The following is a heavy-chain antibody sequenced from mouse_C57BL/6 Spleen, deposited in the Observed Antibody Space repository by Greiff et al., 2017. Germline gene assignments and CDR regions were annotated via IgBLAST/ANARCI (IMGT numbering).Heavy chain of an antibody. Sequence: QVQLQQPGAELVKPGASVKLSCKASGYTFTSYWIHWVKQRPGRGLEWIGRIDPNSGGTKYNEKFKSKATLTVDKPSSTAYMQLSSLTSEDSAVEYCARAEITTWYFDVWGKGTTVTVSA. CDR3: ARAEITTWYFDV. CDR1: GYTFTSYW. V-gene: IGHV1-62-3*01. D-gene: IGHD1-1*01. CDR2: IDPNSGGT. J-gene: IGHJ1*03.